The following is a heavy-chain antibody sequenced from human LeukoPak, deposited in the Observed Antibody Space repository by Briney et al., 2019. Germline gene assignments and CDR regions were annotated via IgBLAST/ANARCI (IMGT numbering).Heavy chain of an antibody. V-gene: IGHV4-59*12. Sequence: SETLSLTCTVSGGSISNYYWSWIRQPPGKGLEWIGHIYQSGNTNYNSSLMGRVTISIDTSKRLFSLKLSSVTAADTAVYYCARGSKRITMIVVVISPWYFDYWGQGTLVTVSS. CDR2: IYQSGNT. CDR1: GGSISNYY. D-gene: IGHD3-22*01. J-gene: IGHJ4*02. CDR3: ARGSKRITMIVVVISPWYFDY.